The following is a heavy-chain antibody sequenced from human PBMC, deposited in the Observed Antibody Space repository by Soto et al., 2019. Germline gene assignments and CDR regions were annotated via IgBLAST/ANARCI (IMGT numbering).Heavy chain of an antibody. CDR1: GGSISSGGYY. D-gene: IGHD6-13*01. Sequence: SETLSLTCTVSGGSISSGGYYWSWIRQHPGKGLEWIGYIYYSGSTYYNPSLKSRVTISVDTSKKQFSLKVNSVTAADTAVYYCARGRQLEYYFDYWGQGTLVTVPS. CDR2: IYYSGST. J-gene: IGHJ4*02. V-gene: IGHV4-31*03. CDR3: ARGRQLEYYFDY.